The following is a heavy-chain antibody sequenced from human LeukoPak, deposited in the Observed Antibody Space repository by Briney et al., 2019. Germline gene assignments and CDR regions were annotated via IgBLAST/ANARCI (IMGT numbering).Heavy chain of an antibody. J-gene: IGHJ4*02. V-gene: IGHV1-69*13. D-gene: IGHD2-2*01. CDR2: IIPIFGSA. CDR1: GGTFSSYA. Sequence: GASVKVSSKASGGTFSSYAISWVRQAPGQGLEWMGGIIPIFGSANYAQKFQGRVTITADESTSTAYMELSSLRSEDTAVYYCTRLDGISAWIGYCTSSSCGWGQGTLVAASS. CDR3: TRLDGISAWIGYCTSSSCG.